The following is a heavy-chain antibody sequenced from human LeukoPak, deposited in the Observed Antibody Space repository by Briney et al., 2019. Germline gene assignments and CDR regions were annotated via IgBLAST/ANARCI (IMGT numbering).Heavy chain of an antibody. CDR3: ARGAYYYGSGSPDAFDI. CDR1: GYTFTSYG. J-gene: IGHJ3*02. CDR2: ISAYNGNT. V-gene: IGHV1-18*01. D-gene: IGHD3-10*01. Sequence: ASVKVSCKASGYTFTSYGISWVRQAPGQGLEWMAWISAYNGNTNYAQKLQGRVTMTTDTSTSTAYMELRSLRSDDTAVYYCARGAYYYGSGSPDAFDIWGQGTMVTVSS.